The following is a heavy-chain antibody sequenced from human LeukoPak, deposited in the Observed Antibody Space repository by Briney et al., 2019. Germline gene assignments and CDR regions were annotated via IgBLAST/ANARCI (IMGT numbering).Heavy chain of an antibody. CDR2: VYYRGST. CDR3: ATDREYCSGGSCYSAWFDP. V-gene: IGHV4-39*07. D-gene: IGHD2-15*01. CDR1: GGSISSSTYY. Sequence: SETLSLTCTVSGGSISSSTYYWAWIRQPPGKGLEWIGSVYYRGSTYDNPSLKSRVTISVDTSKNQFSLKLYSVTAADTAVYYCATDREYCSGGSCYSAWFDPGGQGPLVTVSS. J-gene: IGHJ5*02.